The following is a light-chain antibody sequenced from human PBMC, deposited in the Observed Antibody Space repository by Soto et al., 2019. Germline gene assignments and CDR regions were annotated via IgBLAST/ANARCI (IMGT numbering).Light chain of an antibody. CDR2: AAS. CDR3: QQYGSSPWT. CDR1: QSVSSSY. V-gene: IGKV3-20*01. Sequence: EIVLTQSPCTLSWSPGERATLSCGASQSVSSSYLVWHQQKNGQAPRLLIYAASRRATGIPDRFSGSGYGTDFNLTISRLEPEDFAVYYCQQYGSSPWTFGQGTKVDIK. J-gene: IGKJ1*01.